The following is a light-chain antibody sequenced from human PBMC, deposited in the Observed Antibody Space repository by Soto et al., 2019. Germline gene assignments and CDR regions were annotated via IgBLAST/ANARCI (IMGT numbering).Light chain of an antibody. J-gene: IGKJ3*01. Sequence: EIVMTQSPATLSVSPGERATLSCRASQSVNSNLAWYQQKPGQAPRLLIYGASTRATGIPARFNGSGSGTEFTLTISSLQSEDFAVYYCQQYNNWPPGFTFGPGTKVDIK. CDR2: GAS. CDR1: QSVNSN. V-gene: IGKV3-15*01. CDR3: QQYNNWPPGFT.